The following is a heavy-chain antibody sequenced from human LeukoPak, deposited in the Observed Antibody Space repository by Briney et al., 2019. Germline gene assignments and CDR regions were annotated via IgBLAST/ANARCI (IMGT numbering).Heavy chain of an antibody. V-gene: IGHV3-9*01. CDR3: VRGRTSGSSWPFDY. Sequence: GGSLRLSCAASGFTFDDYAMHWVRHAPGKGLEWVSGISWNSGSIGYADSVKGRFTISRDNAKNSLSLQMNSLRAEDTAVYYYVRGRTSGSSWPFDYWGQGTLVTVSS. J-gene: IGHJ4*02. CDR2: ISWNSGSI. CDR1: GFTFDDYA. D-gene: IGHD6-13*01.